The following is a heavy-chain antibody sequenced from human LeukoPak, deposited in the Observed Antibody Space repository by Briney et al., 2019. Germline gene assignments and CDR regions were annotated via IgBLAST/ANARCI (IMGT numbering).Heavy chain of an antibody. CDR1: GGSISSYH. CDR2: IYYSGST. CDR3: ARRTTVVYNVFDI. D-gene: IGHD4-11*01. J-gene: IGHJ3*02. Sequence: PSETLSLTCTVSGGSISSYHWSWIRQPPGKGLEGIGYIYYSGSTNYNPSLKSRVTISVDTSKNQFSLKLSSVTAADTAVYYCARRTTVVYNVFDIWGQGTMVTVSS. V-gene: IGHV4-59*08.